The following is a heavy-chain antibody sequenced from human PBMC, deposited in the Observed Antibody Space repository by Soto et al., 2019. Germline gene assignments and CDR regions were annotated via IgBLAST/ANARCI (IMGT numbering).Heavy chain of an antibody. CDR2: MNPNSGNT. D-gene: IGHD4-17*01. CDR1: GYTFSMYG. V-gene: IGHV1-8*01. CDR3: ARGIKYGAYSRWFDP. J-gene: IGHJ5*02. Sequence: ASVKISRTSSGYTFSMYGIDWDRKANGQGLEWMGWMNPNSGNTAYVQKFQGRVTMTWDTSITTAYMELSSLRSEDTAVYFCARGIKYGAYSRWFDPWGQGTLVTVSS.